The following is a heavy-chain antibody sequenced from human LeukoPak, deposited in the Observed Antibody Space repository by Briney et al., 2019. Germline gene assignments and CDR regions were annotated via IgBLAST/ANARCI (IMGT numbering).Heavy chain of an antibody. V-gene: IGHV1-2*06. CDR3: ARGISGGFDI. CDR1: GYIFTAYD. CDR2: IILNSGAT. D-gene: IGHD2-21*01. J-gene: IGHJ3*02. Sequence: ASVKVSCKASGYIFTAYDLHWVRQAPGQGLEWMGRIILNSGATNYAQNFQGRVTLTRDTSISTAYMELSRLSPDDTAVYYCARGISGGFDIWGQGTMVTVSS.